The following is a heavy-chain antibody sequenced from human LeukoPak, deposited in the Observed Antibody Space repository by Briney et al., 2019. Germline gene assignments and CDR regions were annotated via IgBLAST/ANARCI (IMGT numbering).Heavy chain of an antibody. D-gene: IGHD5-12*01. J-gene: IGHJ4*02. V-gene: IGHV3-30*04. CDR3: ARTFWDKSNGYDYSFDY. CDR2: ISFDGNNK. Sequence: PGGSLRLSCTASGFTFSNYAMHWVCQAPGKGLEWMTVISFDGNNKYYEDSVKGRFTISRDNSKNTLYLQMNSLRAEDTAVYYCARTFWDKSNGYDYSFDYWGQGSLVTVSS. CDR1: GFTFSNYA.